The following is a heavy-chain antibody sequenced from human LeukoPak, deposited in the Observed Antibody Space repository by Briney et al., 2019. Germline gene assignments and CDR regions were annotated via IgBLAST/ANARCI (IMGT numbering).Heavy chain of an antibody. CDR3: AKDRDRGYDSSGYYFDY. V-gene: IGHV3-74*01. Sequence: GGSLRLSCAASGFTFSNYWMHWVRQAPGKGLVWVSRISSDGIITNYADSVKGRFTISRDNSKNTLYLQMNSLRAEDTAVYYCAKDRDRGYDSSGYYFDYWGQGTLVTVSS. J-gene: IGHJ4*02. CDR2: ISSDGIIT. D-gene: IGHD3-22*01. CDR1: GFTFSNYW.